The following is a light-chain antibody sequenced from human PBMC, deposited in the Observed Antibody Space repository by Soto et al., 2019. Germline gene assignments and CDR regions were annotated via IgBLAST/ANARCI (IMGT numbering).Light chain of an antibody. CDR2: AAS. J-gene: IGKJ2*01. Sequence: DIQVTQSPSSLSASVGDTVTISCRTSQTINTYLNWYQQQPGRAPKLLIFAASTLLSGVPSRFTGSGSGTDFTLTIIGLQPEDFATYFCQQGSSPPYTFGPGTQL. V-gene: IGKV1-39*01. CDR1: QTINTY. CDR3: QQGSSPPYT.